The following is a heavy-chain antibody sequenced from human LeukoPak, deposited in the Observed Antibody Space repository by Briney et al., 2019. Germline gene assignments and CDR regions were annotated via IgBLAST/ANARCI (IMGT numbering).Heavy chain of an antibody. CDR3: VSLGGGWYLDH. V-gene: IGHV1-2*02. Sequence: GAPVKVSCKASGYTFTAYYMYWIRQAPGQGLEWMGWINPDSGVTNYAQRFQGRVTMTRDTSITTAFMELSRLTSDDTAMYYCVSLGGGWYLDHWGQGTLVTVSS. J-gene: IGHJ4*02. CDR2: INPDSGVT. D-gene: IGHD2-15*01. CDR1: GYTFTAYY.